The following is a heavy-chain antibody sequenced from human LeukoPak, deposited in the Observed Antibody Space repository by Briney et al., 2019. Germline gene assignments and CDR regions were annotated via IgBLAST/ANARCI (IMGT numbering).Heavy chain of an antibody. J-gene: IGHJ4*02. Sequence: GGSLRLSCAASGFTVSSYAMSWVRQAPGKGLEWVSAISGSGGSTYYADSVKGRFTISRDNSKNTLYLQMNSLRAEDTAVYYCAKDRSGYSYHYFDYWGQGTLVTVSS. CDR1: GFTVSSYA. CDR3: AKDRSGYSYHYFDY. V-gene: IGHV3-23*01. D-gene: IGHD3-22*01. CDR2: ISGSGGST.